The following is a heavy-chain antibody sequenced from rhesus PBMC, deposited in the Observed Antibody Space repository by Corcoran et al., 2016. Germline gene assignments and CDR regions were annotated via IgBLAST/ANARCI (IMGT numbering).Heavy chain of an antibody. V-gene: IGHV4-106*01. CDR1: GGSISDDYY. CDR2: IYGSGGGT. Sequence: QVQLQESGPGLVKPSETLSLTCAVSGGSISDDYYWSWIRQPPGKGLEWIGYIYGSGGGTNYNPSLKNRVTISIDTSKNQFSLKLSSVTAADTAVYYCASEYSNYGYFDYWGQGVLVTVSS. J-gene: IGHJ4*01. CDR3: ASEYSNYGYFDY. D-gene: IGHD4-23*01.